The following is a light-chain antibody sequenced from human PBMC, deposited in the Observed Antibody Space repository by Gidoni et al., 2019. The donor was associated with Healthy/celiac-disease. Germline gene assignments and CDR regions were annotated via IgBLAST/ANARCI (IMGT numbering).Light chain of an antibody. V-gene: IGKV1-5*03. Sequence: DIQMTQSPSTRSASVGDRVTITCRASQSISSWLSWYQQTPGKAPKLLIYKSSSVESGVPSRFSGSGSGTEFTLTISSLQPDDFATYYCQQYNSYLYTFGQGTKLEIK. CDR1: QSISSW. CDR2: KSS. CDR3: QQYNSYLYT. J-gene: IGKJ2*01.